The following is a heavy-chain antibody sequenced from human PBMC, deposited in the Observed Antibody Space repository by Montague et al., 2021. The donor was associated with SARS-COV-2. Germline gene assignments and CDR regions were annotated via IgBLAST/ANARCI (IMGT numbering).Heavy chain of an antibody. CDR1: GYIFSDYY. V-gene: IGHV1-2*02. CDR2: INPHSGGT. CDR3: ARGVTNDD. D-gene: IGHD2-21*02. Sequence: SVKVSCKASGYIFSDYYVHWLRQAPGQGLEWMGWINPHSGGTNYAQKFQGRVTLTRDTSITTAYMDLSGLTSVDTAVYYCARGVTNDDWGQGTLVTVSS. J-gene: IGHJ4*02.